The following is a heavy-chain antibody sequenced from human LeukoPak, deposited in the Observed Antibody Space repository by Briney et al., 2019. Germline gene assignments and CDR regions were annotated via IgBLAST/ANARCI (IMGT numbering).Heavy chain of an antibody. CDR1: GYSFTSYW. V-gene: IGHV5-51*01. J-gene: IGHJ4*02. CDR2: IYPGDSDT. Sequence: GESLKISCKGSGYSFTSYWIGWVRQMPGKGLEWMGIIYPGDSDTRYNPSFQDQVTISADKSISTAYLQWSSLKASDTAIYYCAKCMYSSGCDYWGQGTLVTVSS. CDR3: AKCMYSSGCDY. D-gene: IGHD6-19*01.